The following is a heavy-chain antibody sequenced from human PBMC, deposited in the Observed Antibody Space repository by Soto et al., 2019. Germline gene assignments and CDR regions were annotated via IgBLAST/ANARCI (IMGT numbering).Heavy chain of an antibody. Sequence: TLSLPCVISVDSVSSNIATWNLMRQAPSRGLEWLGRTYHRSKWYNDYAVSVKSRITINPDTSKNQFSLQLNSVTPEDSAVNYCARVGAGQVRGIGYSDYWGQGTLVTVSS. CDR2: TYHRSKWYN. D-gene: IGHD2-2*03. V-gene: IGHV6-1*01. J-gene: IGHJ4*01. CDR1: VDSVSSNIAT. CDR3: ARVGAGQVRGIGYSDY.